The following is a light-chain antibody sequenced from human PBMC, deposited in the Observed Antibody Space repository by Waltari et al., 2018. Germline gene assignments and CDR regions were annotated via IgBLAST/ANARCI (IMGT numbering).Light chain of an antibody. CDR3: QHYLRLPVT. CDR1: QSVSRA. CDR2: GAS. Sequence: EIVLTQSPGTLSLSLGERATLSCRASQSVSRALTWYQQKPGQAPRILIYGASTRATCIPDRFSGSGSGTDFSLTISRLEPDDFAVYYCQHYLRLPVTFGQGTTVEI. V-gene: IGKV3-20*01. J-gene: IGKJ1*01.